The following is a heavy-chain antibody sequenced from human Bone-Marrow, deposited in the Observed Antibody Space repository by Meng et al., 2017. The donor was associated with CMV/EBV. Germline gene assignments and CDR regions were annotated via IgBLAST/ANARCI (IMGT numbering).Heavy chain of an antibody. J-gene: IGHJ4*02. V-gene: IGHV1-69*10. D-gene: IGHD3-3*01. CDR2: IIPILGIA. CDR3: ATTQPRILKTYYDFWSGPREYYFDY. CDR1: GGTFSSYA. Sequence: SVKVSCKASGGTFSSYAISWVRQAPGQGLEWMGGIIPILGIANYAQKFQGRVTITADKSTSTAYMVLSSLRSEDTAVYYGATTQPRILKTYYDFWSGPREYYFDYWGQGTLVTVSS.